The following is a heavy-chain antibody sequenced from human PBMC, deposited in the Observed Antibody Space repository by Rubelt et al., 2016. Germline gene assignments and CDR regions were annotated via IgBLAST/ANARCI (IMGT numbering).Heavy chain of an antibody. CDR2: TSGIGGST. D-gene: IGHD5-24*01. J-gene: IGHJ6*02. V-gene: IGHV3-23*01. Sequence: ASGFTYTYSTMTWVRQAPGKGLEWVSATSGIGGSTYYADSVRGRFTISRDNSRNTLYLQMNSLSAEDTAVYYCAKGGDGYNPGYYYYYGMDVWGQGTTVTVSS. CDR1: GFTYTYST. CDR3: AKGGDGYNPGYYYYYGMDV.